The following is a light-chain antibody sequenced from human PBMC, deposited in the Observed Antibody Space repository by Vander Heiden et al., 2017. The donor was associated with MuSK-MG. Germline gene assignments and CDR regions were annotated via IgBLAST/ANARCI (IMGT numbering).Light chain of an antibody. V-gene: IGKV1-17*03. J-gene: IGKJ2*01. CDR3: RQNRFSPTT. CDR1: QGIESF. Sequence: DIQMTQSPSAMSASVGDRVTITCRASQGIESFLAWFQQKPGKVPKRLIDAASSLQSGVPSRFSGSGSGTEFTLTISSLQPEDFATYFCRQNRFSPTTFGQGTKMEIK. CDR2: AAS.